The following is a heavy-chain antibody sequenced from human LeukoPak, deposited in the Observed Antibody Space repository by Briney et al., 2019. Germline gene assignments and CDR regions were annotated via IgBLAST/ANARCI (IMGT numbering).Heavy chain of an antibody. J-gene: IGHJ4*02. CDR1: GYTFVGYY. V-gene: IGHV1-2*02. CDR3: ARADIVVVPAATTTFDY. CDR2: IDPNRGGT. Sequence: ASVKVSCRASGYTFVGYYIHWVRQAPGKGLEWMGWIDPNRGGTNYAQKFQGRVTMTRDTSITTAYMELSSLRSEDTAVYYCARADIVVVPAATTTFDYWGQGTLVTVSS. D-gene: IGHD2-2*01.